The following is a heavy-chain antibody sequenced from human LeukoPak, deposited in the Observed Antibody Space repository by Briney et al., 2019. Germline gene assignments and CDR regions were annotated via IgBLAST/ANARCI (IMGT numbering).Heavy chain of an antibody. Sequence: GGSLRLSCAASGFTFSTYSMNWVRQAPGKGLEWVSSISSSSSYLYYADSVKGRFTISRDNAKNSLYLQMNSLRAEDTAVYYCARDAAAVLAKDSMDVWGQGTTVTVSS. CDR2: ISSSSSYL. D-gene: IGHD6-25*01. CDR1: GFTFSTYS. CDR3: ARDAAAVLAKDSMDV. J-gene: IGHJ6*02. V-gene: IGHV3-21*01.